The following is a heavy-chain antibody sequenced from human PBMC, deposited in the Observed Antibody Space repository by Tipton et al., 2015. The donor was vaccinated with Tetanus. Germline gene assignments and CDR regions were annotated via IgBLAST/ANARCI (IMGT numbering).Heavy chain of an antibody. CDR2: VDDSGST. J-gene: IGHJ5*02. Sequence: LRLSCSLSGGSLSSGTFYWDWIRQRPGKDLEWIGEVDDSGSTNYSPSLKSRVTISLDTSKNEFSLTLSSVTAADTAVYYCARGTWLYTSTYHRHWLDPWGQGTLVTVSS. D-gene: IGHD6-13*01. V-gene: IGHV4-39*07. CDR1: GGSLSSGTFY. CDR3: ARGTWLYTSTYHRHWLDP.